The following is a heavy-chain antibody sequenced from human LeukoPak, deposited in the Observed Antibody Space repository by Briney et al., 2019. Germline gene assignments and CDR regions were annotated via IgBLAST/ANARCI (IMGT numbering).Heavy chain of an antibody. D-gene: IGHD1-26*01. J-gene: IGHJ6*03. V-gene: IGHV4-39*01. CDR2: IYYSGST. Sequence: SETLSLTCTVSGGSISSSSYYWGWIRQPPGKGLEWIGSIYYSGSTYYNPSLKSRVTISVDTSKNQFSLKLSSVTAADTAVYYCARNSGIYFYMDVWGKGTTVTISS. CDR1: GGSISSSSYY. CDR3: ARNSGIYFYMDV.